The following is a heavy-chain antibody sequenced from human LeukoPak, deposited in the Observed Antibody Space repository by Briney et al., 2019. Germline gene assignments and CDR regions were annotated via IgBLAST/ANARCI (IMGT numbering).Heavy chain of an antibody. J-gene: IGHJ3*02. D-gene: IGHD2-21*02. Sequence: GESLKISCKASGYRFTTDYIGWVRQMPGKGLEWMGIIYPDDSETNYSPSFQGQVSMSADKSISTAYLQWSSLKASDTAMYYCARHEGGDPRDAFDIWGQGTMVTVSS. CDR2: IYPDDSET. V-gene: IGHV5-51*01. CDR1: GYRFTTDY. CDR3: ARHEGGDPRDAFDI.